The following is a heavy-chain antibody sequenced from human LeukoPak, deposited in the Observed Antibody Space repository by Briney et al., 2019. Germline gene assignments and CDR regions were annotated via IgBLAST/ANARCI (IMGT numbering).Heavy chain of an antibody. J-gene: IGHJ4*02. CDR1: GFTFSSCS. V-gene: IGHV3-48*01. Sequence: GGSLRLSCAASGFTFSSCSMNWVRQAPGKGLEWVSYISSRSTTIYYADSVKGRFTISRDNAKNSLYLQMNSLRAEDTAVYYCATMIFGMVIPLDYWGQGSLVTVSS. CDR2: ISSRSTTI. CDR3: ATMIFGMVIPLDY. D-gene: IGHD3/OR15-3a*01.